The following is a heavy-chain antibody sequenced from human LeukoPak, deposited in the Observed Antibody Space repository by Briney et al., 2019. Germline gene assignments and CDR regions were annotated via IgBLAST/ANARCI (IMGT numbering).Heavy chain of an antibody. CDR2: IYYSGST. V-gene: IGHV4-31*03. J-gene: IGHJ4*02. Sequence: PSETLSLTCTVSGGSISSGGYYWSWIRQHPGKGLEWIGYIYYSGSTYYNPSLKSRVTISVGTSKNQFSLKLSSVTAADTAVYYGASSVVRGVPIDYWGQGTLVTVSS. D-gene: IGHD3-10*01. CDR3: ASSVVRGVPIDY. CDR1: GGSISSGGYY.